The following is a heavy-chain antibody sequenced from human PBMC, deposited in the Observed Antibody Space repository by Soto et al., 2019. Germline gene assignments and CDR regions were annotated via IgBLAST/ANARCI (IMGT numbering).Heavy chain of an antibody. J-gene: IGHJ3*02. V-gene: IGHV4-31*03. D-gene: IGHD7-27*01. Sequence: PSETLSLTCTVSGGSISSGGYYWSWIRQHPGKGLEWIGYIYYSGSTYYNLSLKSRVTISVDTSKNQFSLKLSSVTAADTAVYYCASPRTWGSAFDIWGQGTIVTVSS. CDR2: IYYSGST. CDR1: GGSISSGGYY. CDR3: ASPRTWGSAFDI.